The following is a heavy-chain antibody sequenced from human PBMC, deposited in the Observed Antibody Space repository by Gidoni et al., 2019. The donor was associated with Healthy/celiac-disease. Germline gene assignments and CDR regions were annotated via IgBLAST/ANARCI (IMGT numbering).Heavy chain of an antibody. Sequence: QVQLVESGGGVVQPGRSLRLSCAASAFTFSSYGMHWVRQDPGKGLEWVAVISYDGSNKYYADSVKGRFTISRDNSKNTLYLQMNSLRAEDTAVYYCAKEREEGGSYFDYWGQGTLVTVSS. D-gene: IGHD1-26*01. CDR1: AFTFSSYG. V-gene: IGHV3-30*18. J-gene: IGHJ4*02. CDR3: AKEREEGGSYFDY. CDR2: ISYDGSNK.